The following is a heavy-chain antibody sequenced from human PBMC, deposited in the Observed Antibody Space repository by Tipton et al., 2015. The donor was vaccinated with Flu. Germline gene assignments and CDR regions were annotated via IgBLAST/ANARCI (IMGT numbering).Heavy chain of an antibody. J-gene: IGHJ4*02. D-gene: IGHD3-9*01. CDR2: IIPIHGIA. V-gene: IGHV1-69*09. CDR3: ARSGYDIFTGYPRGAFDY. Sequence: QLVQSGAEVKKPGSSVKVSCKASGGTFSSYAISWVRQAPGQGLEWMGGIIPIHGIANYAQKFQGRVTITADKSTSTAYMELSSLRSEDTAVYYCARSGYDIFTGYPRGAFDYWGQGTLVTVSS. CDR1: GGTFSSYA.